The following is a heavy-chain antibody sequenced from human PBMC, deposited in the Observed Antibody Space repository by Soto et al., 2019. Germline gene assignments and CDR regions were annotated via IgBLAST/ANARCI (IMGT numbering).Heavy chain of an antibody. D-gene: IGHD2-15*01. V-gene: IGHV3-30-3*01. CDR3: ARGVYYCSGGSCYRSNYDY. CDR2: ISYDGSNK. CDR1: GFTFSSNA. J-gene: IGHJ4*02. Sequence: QVQLVESGGGVVQPGRSLRLSCAASGFTFSSNAMNWVRQAPGKGLEWVAVISYDGSNKYCADSVKGRFTISRDNSKNTVYLQMNSLRPEDTAVYYCARGVYYCSGGSCYRSNYDYWGQGTLVIVSS.